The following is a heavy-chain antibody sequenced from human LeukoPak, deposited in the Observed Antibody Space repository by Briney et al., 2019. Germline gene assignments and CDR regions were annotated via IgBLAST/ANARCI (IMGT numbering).Heavy chain of an antibody. V-gene: IGHV3-23*01. CDR2: ISGSGGST. CDR1: GFTFSSYA. Sequence: PGGSLRLSCAASGFTFSSYATSWVRQAPGKGLEWVSAISGSGGSTYYADSVKGRFTISRDNAKNSLYLQMNSLRAEDTALYYCARPTGTLDAFDIWGQGTMVTVSS. D-gene: IGHD1-1*01. CDR3: ARPTGTLDAFDI. J-gene: IGHJ3*02.